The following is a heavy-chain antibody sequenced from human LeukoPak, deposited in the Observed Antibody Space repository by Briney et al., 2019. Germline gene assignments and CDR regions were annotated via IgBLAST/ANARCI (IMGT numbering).Heavy chain of an antibody. Sequence: SVKVSCEASGGTFTSYAISWVRQAPGQGLEWMGGIIPIFGTANYAQKFQGRVTITTDESTSTAYMELSSLRSEDTAVYYCARGYCSSTSCSPGGYWFDPWGQGTLVTVSS. CDR1: GGTFTSYA. V-gene: IGHV1-69*05. CDR2: IIPIFGTA. CDR3: ARGYCSSTSCSPGGYWFDP. J-gene: IGHJ5*02. D-gene: IGHD2-2*01.